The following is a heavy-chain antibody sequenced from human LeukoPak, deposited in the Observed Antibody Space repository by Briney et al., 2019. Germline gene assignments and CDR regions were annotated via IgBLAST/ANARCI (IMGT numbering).Heavy chain of an antibody. D-gene: IGHD6-19*01. V-gene: IGHV3-23*01. CDR1: GFTFSSYA. Sequence: GGSLRLSCAASGFTFSSYAMSWVRQAPGKGLEWVSAISGSGGSTYYADSVKGRFTISRDNSKNTLYLQMNSLRAEDTAVYYCAKGPQYSSPVGYFDYWAREPWSPSPQ. CDR2: ISGSGGST. CDR3: AKGPQYSSPVGYFDY. J-gene: IGHJ4*02.